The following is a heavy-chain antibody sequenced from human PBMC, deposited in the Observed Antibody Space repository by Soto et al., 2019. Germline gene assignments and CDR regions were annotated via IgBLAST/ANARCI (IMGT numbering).Heavy chain of an antibody. Sequence: PSGTPALTCTFSGDTIKTVDYWVRLIRQSPDMGLEWIGHIYDGGGTYNNPSLESRVTMSVDTSKSQLSLTLSSVSAADTAVYYCARGPSGDKVDSWGQGTLVTVSS. V-gene: IGHV4-30-4*02. J-gene: IGHJ4*02. CDR2: IYDGGGT. CDR3: ARGPSGDKVDS. CDR1: GDTIKTVDYW. D-gene: IGHD7-27*01.